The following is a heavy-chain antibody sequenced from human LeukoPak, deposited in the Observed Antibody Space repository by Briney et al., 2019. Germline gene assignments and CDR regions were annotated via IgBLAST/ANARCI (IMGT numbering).Heavy chain of an antibody. Sequence: SETLSLTCAVYGGSFSGYYWSWIRQPPGKGLEWIGEINHSGSTNYTPSLKSRVTISVDTSKNQFSLKLSSVTAADTAVYYCARGPVVGSSLDYWGQGTLVTVSS. CDR3: ARGPVVGSSLDY. CDR2: INHSGST. CDR1: GGSFSGYY. V-gene: IGHV4-34*01. D-gene: IGHD1-26*01. J-gene: IGHJ4*02.